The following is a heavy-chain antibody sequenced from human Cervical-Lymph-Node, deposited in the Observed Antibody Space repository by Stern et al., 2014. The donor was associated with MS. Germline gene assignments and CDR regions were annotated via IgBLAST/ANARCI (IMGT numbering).Heavy chain of an antibody. CDR2: IYYSGRT. CDR1: GVSISSNDYY. CDR3: ARDRDSGGYNG. D-gene: IGHD5-24*01. Sequence: QLQLQESGPGLVKPSQTLSLTCTVSGVSISSNDYYWSWIRQPPGKGLEWIGYIYYSGRTHYNPSLKSRITISLDTSKNQFSLKLNSVTAADTAVYYCARDRDSGGYNGWGQGTLVTVSS. V-gene: IGHV4-30-4*01. J-gene: IGHJ4*02.